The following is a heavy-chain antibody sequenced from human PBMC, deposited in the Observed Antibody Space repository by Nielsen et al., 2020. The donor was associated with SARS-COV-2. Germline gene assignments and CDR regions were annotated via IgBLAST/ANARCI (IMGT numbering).Heavy chain of an antibody. D-gene: IGHD3-10*01. J-gene: IGHJ4*02. V-gene: IGHV3-23*01. CDR3: AKEAARLYYYGSGSYVSGVGN. CDR1: GFTFSSYG. CDR2: ISGSGGST. Sequence: GESLKISCAASGFTFSSYGMHWVRQAPGKGLEWVSAISGSGGSTYYADSVKGRFTISRDNSKNTLYLQMNSLRAEDTAVYYCAKEAARLYYYGSGSYVSGVGNWGQGTLVTVSS.